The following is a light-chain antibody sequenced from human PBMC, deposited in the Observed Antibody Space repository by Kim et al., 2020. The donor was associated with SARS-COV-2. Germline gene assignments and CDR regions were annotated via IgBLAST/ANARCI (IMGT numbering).Light chain of an antibody. V-gene: IGLV2-23*02. CDR3: CSYAGSSTIVV. CDR2: EVS. Sequence: QSALTQPASVSGSPGQSITISCTGTSSDVGSYNLVSWYQQHPGKAPKLMIYEVSKRPSGVSNRFSGSKSGNTASLTISGLQAEDEADYYCCSYAGSSTIVVFGTGTKVTVL. J-gene: IGLJ2*01. CDR1: SSDVGSYNL.